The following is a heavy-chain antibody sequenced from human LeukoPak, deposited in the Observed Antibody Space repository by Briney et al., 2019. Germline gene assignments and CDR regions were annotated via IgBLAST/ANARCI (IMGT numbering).Heavy chain of an antibody. J-gene: IGHJ3*01. Sequence: SETLSLTCTVSGGSISSYYWSWLRQPPGKGLEWIANIYYSGSTNYNPSLKSRVTMSVDTSKNQFSLTLSSVTAADTAVYYCARHADMTTPGAFDVWGQGTMVTVSS. CDR3: ARHADMTTPGAFDV. V-gene: IGHV4-59*08. CDR1: GGSISSYY. D-gene: IGHD4-17*01. CDR2: IYYSGST.